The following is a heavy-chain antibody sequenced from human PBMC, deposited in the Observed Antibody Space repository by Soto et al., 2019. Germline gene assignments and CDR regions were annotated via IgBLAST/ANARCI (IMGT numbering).Heavy chain of an antibody. J-gene: IGHJ5*02. V-gene: IGHV3-48*01. CDR3: AREEGLLNWFDP. CDR2: ISSSSSTI. CDR1: AVTFSSYS. Sequence: EVQLVESVGGLVQPGGSLRLSCAASAVTFSSYSMNWVRQAPGKGLEWVSYISSSSSTIYYADSVKGRFTISRDNAKNSLYLLMNSLRAEDTAVYYCAREEGLLNWFDPWGQGTLVTVSS. D-gene: IGHD1-26*01.